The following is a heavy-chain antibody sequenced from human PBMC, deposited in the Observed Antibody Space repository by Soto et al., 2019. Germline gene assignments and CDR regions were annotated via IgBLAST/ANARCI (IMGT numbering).Heavy chain of an antibody. CDR1: GFTFSNAW. D-gene: IGHD6-13*01. CDR3: TTERYSSSWYLYYYYYGMDV. Sequence: VGSLRLSCAAYGFTFSNAWMSWVRHAPGKGLEWVGRIKSKTDGGTTDYAAPVKGRFTISRDDSKNTLYLQMNSLKTEDTAVYYCTTERYSSSWYLYYYYYGMDVWGQGTTVTVSS. J-gene: IGHJ6*02. CDR2: IKSKTDGGTT. V-gene: IGHV3-15*01.